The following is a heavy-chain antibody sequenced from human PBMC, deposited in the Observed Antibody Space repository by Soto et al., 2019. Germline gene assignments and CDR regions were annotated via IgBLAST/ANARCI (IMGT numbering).Heavy chain of an antibody. CDR2: IDPSDSQT. D-gene: IGHD3-22*01. CDR3: ARQIYDSDTGPNFQYYFAS. Sequence: GESLKISCNGSGYSFAGYWITWVRQKPGKGLEWMGRIDPSDSQTYYSPSFRGHITISVTKSITTVFLQWSSLRASDTAMYYCARQIYDSDTGPNFQYYFASWRQGPPVTVSS. J-gene: IGHJ4*02. CDR1: GYSFAGYW. V-gene: IGHV5-10-1*01.